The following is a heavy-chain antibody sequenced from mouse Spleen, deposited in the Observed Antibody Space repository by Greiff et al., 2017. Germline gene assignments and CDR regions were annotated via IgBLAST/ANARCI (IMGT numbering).Heavy chain of an antibody. Sequence: EVQGVESGGGLVKPGGSLKLSCAASGFTFSSYAMSWVRQTPEKRLEWVATISSGGSYTYYPDSVKGRFTISRDNAKNTLYLQMSSLRSEDTAMYYCARRSSGYYFDYWGQGTTLTVSS. J-gene: IGHJ2*01. CDR2: ISSGGSYT. CDR1: GFTFSSYA. V-gene: IGHV5-9-3*01. D-gene: IGHD3-1*01. CDR3: ARRSSGYYFDY.